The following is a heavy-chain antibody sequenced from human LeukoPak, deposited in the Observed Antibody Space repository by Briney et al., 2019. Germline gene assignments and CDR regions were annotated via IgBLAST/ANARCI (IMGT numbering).Heavy chain of an antibody. D-gene: IGHD2-21*02. CDR2: IIPIFGTA. Sequence: ASVKVSCKASGGTFSSYAISWVRQAPGQGLEWMGGIIPIFGTANYAQKFQGRVTITADESTSTAYMELSSLRSEDTAVYYCATGGLAYCGGDCVTEYFQHWGQGTLVTVSS. CDR1: GGTFSSYA. V-gene: IGHV1-69*13. J-gene: IGHJ1*01. CDR3: ATGGLAYCGGDCVTEYFQH.